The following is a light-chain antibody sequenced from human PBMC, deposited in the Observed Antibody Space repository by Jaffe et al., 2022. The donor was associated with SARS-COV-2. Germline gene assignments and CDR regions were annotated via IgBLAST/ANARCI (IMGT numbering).Light chain of an antibody. Sequence: QSALTQPASVSGSPGQSITISCTGTSSDVGGYDYVSWYQQHPGKAPKLIIFDVSNRPSGVSNRFSGSKSGNTASLTISGLQAEDEADYYCSSYRYRITLGVFGGGTKLTVL. CDR3: SSYRYRITLGV. CDR2: DVS. CDR1: SSDVGGYDY. J-gene: IGLJ3*02. V-gene: IGLV2-14*03.